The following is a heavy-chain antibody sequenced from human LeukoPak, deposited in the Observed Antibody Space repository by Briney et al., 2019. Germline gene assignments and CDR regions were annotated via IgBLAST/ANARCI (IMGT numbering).Heavy chain of an antibody. J-gene: IGHJ3*02. CDR3: AKDYEQQLVHDAFDT. CDR2: ISYDGSNK. V-gene: IGHV3-30*18. CDR1: GFTFSSYG. D-gene: IGHD6-13*01. Sequence: PGRSLRLSCAASGFTFSSYGMHWVRQAPGKGLEWVAVISYDGSNKYYADSVKGRFTISRDNSKNTLYLQMNSLRAEDTAVYYCAKDYEQQLVHDAFDTWGQGTMVTVSS.